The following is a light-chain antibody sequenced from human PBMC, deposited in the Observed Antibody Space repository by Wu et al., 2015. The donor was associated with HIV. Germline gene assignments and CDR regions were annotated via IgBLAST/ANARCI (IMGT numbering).Light chain of an antibody. V-gene: IGKV3-15*01. CDR2: GAS. CDR1: QSVSSN. J-gene: IGKJ4*01. CDR3: QQYNNWPARDP. Sequence: EIVMTQSPATLSVSPGERATLSCRASQSVSSNLAWYQQKPGQAPWLLIYGASTRATGIPARFSGSGSGTEFTLTISSMQSEDFAVYYCQQYNNWPARDPFGGGTKVEIK.